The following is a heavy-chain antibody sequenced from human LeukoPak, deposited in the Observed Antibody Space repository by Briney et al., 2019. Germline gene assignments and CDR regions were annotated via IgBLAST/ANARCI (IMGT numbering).Heavy chain of an antibody. V-gene: IGHV3-23*01. J-gene: IGHJ4*02. Sequence: GRSLRLSCAASGFSFSNYAMSWVRQAPARGPEWVSSLRGGGETFYADSVKGQFTLSRDNSKNTVYLQMNSLRGEDTAVYYCAKTGTEDGYSIHFDHWGQGTLVTVSS. D-gene: IGHD5-24*01. CDR3: AKTGTEDGYSIHFDH. CDR1: GFSFSNYA. CDR2: LRGGGET.